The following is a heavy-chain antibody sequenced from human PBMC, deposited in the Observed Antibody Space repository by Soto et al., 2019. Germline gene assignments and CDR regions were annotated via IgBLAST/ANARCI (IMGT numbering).Heavy chain of an antibody. V-gene: IGHV4-59*08. Sequence: SETLSLTCTVSGGSISSYYWSWIRQPPGKGLEWIGYIYYSGSTNYNPSLKSRVTISVDTSKNQFSLKLSSVTAADTAVYYCARALVVVPAARAYYYYYYYYMDVWGKGTTVTVS. D-gene: IGHD2-2*01. CDR3: ARALVVVPAARAYYYYYYYYMDV. CDR2: IYYSGST. CDR1: GGSISSYY. J-gene: IGHJ6*03.